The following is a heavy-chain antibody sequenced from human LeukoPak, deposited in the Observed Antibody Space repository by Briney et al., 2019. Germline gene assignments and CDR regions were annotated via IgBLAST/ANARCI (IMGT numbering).Heavy chain of an antibody. V-gene: IGHV1-3*01. J-gene: IGHJ4*02. CDR2: INAGNGNT. D-gene: IGHD6-13*01. Sequence: ASVKVSCKASRYTFTTYAVHWVRQAPGRRLEWMGWINAGNGNTKYSQKFQDRVTFTRDTSASTAYMELSSLRSEDTAVYYCAREHSTSWSDFDYWGQGTLVTVSS. CDR3: AREHSTSWSDFDY. CDR1: RYTFTTYA.